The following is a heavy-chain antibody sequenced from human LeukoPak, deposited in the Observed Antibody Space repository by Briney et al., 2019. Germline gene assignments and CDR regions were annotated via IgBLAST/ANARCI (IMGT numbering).Heavy chain of an antibody. CDR3: ARMVVDVTRWFDP. Sequence: PSQTLSLTCDVSGDSMSRSRFSWSWIRQTPGKGLEWIGYSYHGGSTHYNPSLQSRVTISVDRSKKQFSLNLNSVTAADTAVYYCARMVVDVTRWFDPWGQGILVTVSS. D-gene: IGHD2-15*01. CDR2: SYHGGST. J-gene: IGHJ5*02. V-gene: IGHV4-30-2*01. CDR1: GDSMSRSRFS.